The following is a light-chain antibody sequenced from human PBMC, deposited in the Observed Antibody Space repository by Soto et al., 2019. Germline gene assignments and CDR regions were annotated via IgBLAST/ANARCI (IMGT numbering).Light chain of an antibody. J-gene: IGKJ4*01. V-gene: IGKV3-20*01. CDR2: GTT. CDR1: QTVKQNF. CDR3: QQYRSSPPT. Sequence: EILLTQSPGTLSLSPGETTNRFCRASQTVKQNFLAWYPQKPGQAPRLLIYGTTTRATSVPDRFSGGGSGTAFTLTIVNLEPEDFAVYNCQQYRSSPPTFGGGTKVEIE.